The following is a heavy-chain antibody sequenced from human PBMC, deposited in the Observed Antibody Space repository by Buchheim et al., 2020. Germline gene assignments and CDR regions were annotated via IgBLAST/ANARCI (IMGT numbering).Heavy chain of an antibody. Sequence: VQLVESGGGLVKPGGSLRLSCAASDFTFSSYAMTWVRQAPGKGLEWVSLISGYGGTTYYADSVKGRFTISRDNSKNTLYLRMNSLRAEDTAVYYCAKVEWFGEPPFDYWGQGTL. CDR2: ISGYGGTT. V-gene: IGHV3-23*04. D-gene: IGHD3-10*01. J-gene: IGHJ4*02. CDR3: AKVEWFGEPPFDY. CDR1: DFTFSSYA.